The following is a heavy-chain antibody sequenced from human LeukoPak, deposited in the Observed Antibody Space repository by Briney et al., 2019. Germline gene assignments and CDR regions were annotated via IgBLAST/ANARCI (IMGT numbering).Heavy chain of an antibody. Sequence: ASVTVSCKASGYSFTMYGIGWVRQAPGQGLEWMGWISTYNGNTNYAQKLQGRVTMTTDTSTSTAYMELRSLRSDDTAVYYCARRTYYSVSGSYLNVDYYGMDVWGQGTTVTVSS. CDR3: ARRTYYSVSGSYLNVDYYGMDV. V-gene: IGHV1-18*01. J-gene: IGHJ6*02. CDR1: GYSFTMYG. CDR2: ISTYNGNT. D-gene: IGHD3-10*01.